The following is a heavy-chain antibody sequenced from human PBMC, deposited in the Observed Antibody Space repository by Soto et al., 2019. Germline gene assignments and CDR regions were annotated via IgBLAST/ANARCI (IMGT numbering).Heavy chain of an antibody. V-gene: IGHV1-2*02. Sequence: ASVKVSCKASGYTFTGYYMHWVRQAPGQGLEWMGWINPNSGGTNYAQKFQGRVTMTRDTSISTAYMELSRLRSDDTAVYYCARVVMNLWFGDSDYWGQGTLVTVS. D-gene: IGHD3-10*01. CDR1: GYTFTGYY. CDR3: ARVVMNLWFGDSDY. J-gene: IGHJ4*02. CDR2: INPNSGGT.